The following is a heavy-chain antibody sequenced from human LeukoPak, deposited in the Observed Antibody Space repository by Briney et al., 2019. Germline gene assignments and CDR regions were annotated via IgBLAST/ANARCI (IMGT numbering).Heavy chain of an antibody. CDR2: INHSGSA. J-gene: IGHJ5*02. D-gene: IGHD2/OR15-2a*01. V-gene: IGHV4-34*01. Sequence: PSKTLSLTCAVYGGSFNHYYWSWIRQPPGKGLEWIGEINHSGSAKSNPSLKSRVILSVDTSKNQFSLNLTSVTAADTAVYFCASSTSTDPQLDPWGQGTLVTVSS. CDR3: ASSTSTDPQLDP. CDR1: GGSFNHYY.